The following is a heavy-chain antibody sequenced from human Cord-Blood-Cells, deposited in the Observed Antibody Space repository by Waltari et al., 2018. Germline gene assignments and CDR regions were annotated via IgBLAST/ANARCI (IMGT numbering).Heavy chain of an antibody. CDR1: GFTFSSYG. CDR3: ARETSGSYDY. J-gene: IGHJ4*02. V-gene: IGHV3-33*01. D-gene: IGHD1-26*01. Sequence: QVQLVESGGGVVQPGRSLRLSCAASGFTFSSYGMHWVRQAPGKGLGWVSVIWYEGSNKYYADSVKGRFTISRDNSKNTLYLQMNSLRAEDTAVYYCARETSGSYDYWGQGTLVTVSS. CDR2: IWYEGSNK.